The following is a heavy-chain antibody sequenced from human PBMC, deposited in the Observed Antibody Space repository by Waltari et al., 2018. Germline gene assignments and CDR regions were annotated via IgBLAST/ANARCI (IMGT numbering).Heavy chain of an antibody. CDR1: GGSISSSSYY. Sequence: QLPLQESGQGLVKPSETLSLHGTVSGGSISSSSYYSGWTRTPPGKGLEGIGSIYYSESTYYNPSLKSRVTISVDTSKNQFSLKLSSVTAADTAVYYCARDLLDYGGNHYYFDYWGQGTLVTVSS. CDR3: ARDLLDYGGNHYYFDY. V-gene: IGHV4-39*07. CDR2: IYYSEST. D-gene: IGHD2-15*01. J-gene: IGHJ4*02.